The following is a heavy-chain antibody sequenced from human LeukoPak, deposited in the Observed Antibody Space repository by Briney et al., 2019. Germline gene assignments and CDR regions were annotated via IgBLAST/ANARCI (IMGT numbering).Heavy chain of an antibody. CDR1: GYTFTGYY. J-gene: IGHJ6*03. V-gene: IGHV1-2*02. D-gene: IGHD1-20*01. CDR2: INPNSGGT. Sequence: ASVKVSCKASGYTFTGYYMHWVRQAPGQGLEWMGWINPNSGGTNYAQKFQGRVTITTDESTSTAYMELSSLRSEDTAVYYCARKTSQGITGTASWDYYYMDVWGKGTTVTVSS. CDR3: ARKTSQGITGTASWDYYYMDV.